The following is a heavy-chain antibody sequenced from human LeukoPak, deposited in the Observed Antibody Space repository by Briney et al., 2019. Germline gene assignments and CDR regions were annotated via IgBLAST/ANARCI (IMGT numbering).Heavy chain of an antibody. CDR3: ARDLGDYVGYDAFDI. V-gene: IGHV3-48*03. J-gene: IGHJ3*02. D-gene: IGHD4-17*01. CDR2: ITGSGGKT. CDR1: GFTFSSYA. Sequence: GGSLRLSCAASGFTFSSYAMSWVRQAPGRGLEWLSYITGSGGKTYYADSVKGRFTISRDNANKLLFLHMNSLRAEDTAVYYCARDLGDYVGYDAFDIWGQGTMVTVSS.